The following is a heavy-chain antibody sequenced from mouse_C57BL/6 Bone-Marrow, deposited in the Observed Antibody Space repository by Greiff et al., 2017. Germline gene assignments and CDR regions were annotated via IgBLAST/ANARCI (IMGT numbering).Heavy chain of an antibody. J-gene: IGHJ3*01. CDR2: ITHSGET. D-gene: IGHD1-1*01. Sequence: VQLQQSGPGLVKPSQSLFLTCSITGFPITSGYYWIWIRQSPGKPLEWMGYITHSGETFYNPSLQSPISITRETSKNQFFLQLNSVTTEDTAMYYCAGDNFPYYYGSSWGFAYWGQGTLVTVSA. V-gene: IGHV12-3*01. CDR1: GFPITSGYY. CDR3: AGDNFPYYYGSSWGFAY.